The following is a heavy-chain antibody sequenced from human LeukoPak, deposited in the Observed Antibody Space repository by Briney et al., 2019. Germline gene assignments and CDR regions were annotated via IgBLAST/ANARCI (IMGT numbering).Heavy chain of an antibody. D-gene: IGHD1-26*01. CDR1: GYTISSYS. V-gene: IGHV3-21*01. CDR3: ASRGSYGGGWFDP. Sequence: PGGSLRLTCAASGYTISSYSMNWVRQAPGKGLEWVSSISSSSSYIYYADSVKGRFTISRDNAKNSLYLQMNSLRAEATAVYYCASRGSYGGGWFDPWGQGTLVTVSS. CDR2: ISSSSSYI. J-gene: IGHJ5*02.